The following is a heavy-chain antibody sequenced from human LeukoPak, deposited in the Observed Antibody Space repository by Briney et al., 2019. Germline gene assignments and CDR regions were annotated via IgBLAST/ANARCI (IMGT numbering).Heavy chain of an antibody. J-gene: IGHJ5*02. CDR2: ISGSGGST. D-gene: IGHD1-14*01. V-gene: IGHV3-23*01. CDR1: GFTFSSYA. CDR3: AKGSGINHYHWIDP. Sequence: GGSLRLSCAASGFTFSSYAMSWVRQAPGKGLEWASAISGSGGSTYYADSVKGRFTISRDNSKNTLYLQMNSLRAEDTALYYCAKGSGINHYHWIDPWGQGTLVTVSS.